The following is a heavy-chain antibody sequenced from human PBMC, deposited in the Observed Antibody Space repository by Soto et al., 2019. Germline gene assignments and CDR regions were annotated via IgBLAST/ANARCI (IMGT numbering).Heavy chain of an antibody. Sequence: ASVKVSCKASGYTFTSYGISWVRQAPGQGLEWMGWISAYNGNTNYAQKLQGRVTMTTDTSTSTAYMELRSLRSDDTAVYYCARPGYCGGDCYSPPAASDIWGQGPMVTLSS. CDR1: GYTFTSYG. CDR3: ARPGYCGGDCYSPPAASDI. D-gene: IGHD2-21*01. V-gene: IGHV1-18*01. J-gene: IGHJ3*02. CDR2: ISAYNGNT.